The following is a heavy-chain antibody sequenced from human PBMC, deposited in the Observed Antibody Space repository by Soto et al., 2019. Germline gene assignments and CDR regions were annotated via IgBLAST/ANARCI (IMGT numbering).Heavy chain of an antibody. D-gene: IGHD6-19*01. J-gene: IGHJ4*02. CDR2: IYSDGST. Sequence: EVQLVESGGDLVQPGGSLRLSCEASGITVSSNYMSWVRQAPGKGLEWVSIIYSDGSTYHADSVKGRFTITRDNSKNTLYLQMNSRRAEDTAVYYCARVASSGWQYYFHYWGQGTLVTVSS. V-gene: IGHV3-66*01. CDR3: ARVASSGWQYYFHY. CDR1: GITVSSNY.